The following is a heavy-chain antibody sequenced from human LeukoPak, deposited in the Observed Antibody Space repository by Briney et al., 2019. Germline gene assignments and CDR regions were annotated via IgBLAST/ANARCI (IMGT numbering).Heavy chain of an antibody. D-gene: IGHD6-6*01. V-gene: IGHV4-34*01. CDR3: ARGPIAARYYYYYGMDV. J-gene: IGHJ6*02. CDR2: INHSGST. CDR1: GGSFSGCY. Sequence: SETLSLTCAVYGGSFSGCYWSWIRQPPGKGLEWIGEINHSGSTNYNPSLKSRVTISVDTSKNQFSLKLSSVTAADTAVYYCARGPIAARYYYYYGMDVWGQGTTVTVSS.